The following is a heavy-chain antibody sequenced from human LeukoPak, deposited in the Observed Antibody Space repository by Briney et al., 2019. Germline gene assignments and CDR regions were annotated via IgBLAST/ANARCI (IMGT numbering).Heavy chain of an antibody. V-gene: IGHV4-59*08. Sequence: SETLSHTCTVSGGSFSGHYWSWMRQPPGKAPEWIGYVCYTGSSSYNPSLKGRVTISVDTSMNQFSLKLFSVTAADTAVYYCARHARNSWHSDYWGQGAVVTVSS. CDR1: GGSFSGHY. CDR2: VCYTGSS. CDR3: ARHARNSWHSDY. J-gene: IGHJ4*02. D-gene: IGHD6-13*01.